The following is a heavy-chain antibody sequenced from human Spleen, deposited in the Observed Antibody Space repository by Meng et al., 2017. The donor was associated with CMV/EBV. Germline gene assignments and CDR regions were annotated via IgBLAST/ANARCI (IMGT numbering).Heavy chain of an antibody. J-gene: IGHJ6*02. CDR1: GGSISSSSYY. CDR3: ARHVPIVGATNYYYGMDV. V-gene: IGHV4-39*01. Sequence: GSLRLSCTVSGGSISSSSYYWGWIRQPPGKGLEWIGSIYYSGSTYYHPSLKSRVTISVDTSKNQFSLKLSSVTAADTAVYYCARHVPIVGATNYYYGMDVWGQGTTVTVSS. CDR2: IYYSGST. D-gene: IGHD1-26*01.